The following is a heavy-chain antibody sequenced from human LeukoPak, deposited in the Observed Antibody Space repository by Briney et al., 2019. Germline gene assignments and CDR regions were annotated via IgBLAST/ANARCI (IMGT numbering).Heavy chain of an antibody. CDR3: ARGARQLLLLCYFDY. CDR1: GGTFSSYA. V-gene: IGHV1-69*13. J-gene: IGHJ4*02. D-gene: IGHD2-2*01. Sequence: SVKVSCKASGGTFSSYAISWVRQAPGQGLEWMGGVIPIFGTANYAQKFQGRVTITADESTSTAYMELSSLRSEDTAVYYCARGARQLLLLCYFDYWGQGTLVTVSS. CDR2: VIPIFGTA.